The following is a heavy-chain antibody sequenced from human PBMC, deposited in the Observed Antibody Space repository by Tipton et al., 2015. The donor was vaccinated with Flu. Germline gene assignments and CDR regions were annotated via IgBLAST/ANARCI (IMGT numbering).Heavy chain of an antibody. CDR1: GDSVSNSDYY. Sequence: TLSLTCTVSGDSVSNSDYYWNWIRQEPGKGLEWIGHIDFSGSTHYNPSLKSRLTISIDTSKNQFSLRLNGVTGADTAVYYCAREGPYFYDTDVWGQGTTVTVSS. CDR3: AREGPYFYDTDV. CDR2: IDFSGST. V-gene: IGHV4-31*03. J-gene: IGHJ6*02.